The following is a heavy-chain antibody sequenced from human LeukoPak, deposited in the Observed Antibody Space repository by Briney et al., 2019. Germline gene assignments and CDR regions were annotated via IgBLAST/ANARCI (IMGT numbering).Heavy chain of an antibody. J-gene: IGHJ4*02. CDR1: GFIFSNYG. V-gene: IGHV3-21*01. CDR2: ISTSSDFI. Sequence: GGSLRLSCAASGFIFSNYGMHWVRQAPGKGLEWVSSISTSSDFIYYADSVKGRFTISRDNAKNSLYLQMNSLRAEDTAVYYCARGCSSTSCLDYWGQGTLVTVSS. CDR3: ARGCSSTSCLDY. D-gene: IGHD2-2*01.